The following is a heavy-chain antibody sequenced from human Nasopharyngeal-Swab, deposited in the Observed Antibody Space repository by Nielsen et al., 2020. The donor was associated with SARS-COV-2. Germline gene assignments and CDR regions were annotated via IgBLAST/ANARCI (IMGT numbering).Heavy chain of an antibody. D-gene: IGHD6-19*01. CDR2: MNGAGNR. CDR3: VKEHDSGWLTFDH. V-gene: IGHV3-43*01. Sequence: GESLKIPCAASGFNFGRFTIHWVRQAPGKGLEWVCLMNGAGNRLYADSVKGRFTISRDNKRSSLYLQMNSLRTEDTALYYCVKEHDSGWLTFDHWGQGTLVTVSS. CDR1: GFNFGRFT. J-gene: IGHJ4*02.